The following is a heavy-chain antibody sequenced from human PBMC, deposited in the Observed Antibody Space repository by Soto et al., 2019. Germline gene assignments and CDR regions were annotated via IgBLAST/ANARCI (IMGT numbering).Heavy chain of an antibody. CDR1: GYSFTTYW. CDR2: IHPGESDT. J-gene: IGHJ6*02. V-gene: IGHV5-51*01. Sequence: GETLKISCKSYGYSFTTYWIAWVRQMPGKGLEWMGSIHPGESDTRYSPSFQGQVTISADRYITTAYLQWSRLKASDTAMYYCARHEATYYNFYGMDVWGQGTTVTVSS. CDR3: ARHEATYYNFYGMDV.